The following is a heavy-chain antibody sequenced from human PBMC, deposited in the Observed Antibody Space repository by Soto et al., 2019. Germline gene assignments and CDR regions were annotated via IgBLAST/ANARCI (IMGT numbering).Heavy chain of an antibody. CDR3: AKGAALTISWFDP. V-gene: IGHV3-30*18. Sequence: PGGSLRLSCAASGFTFSSYGMHWVRQAPGKGLEWVAVISYDGSNKYYADSVKGRFTISRDNSKNTLYLQMNSLRAEDTAVYYCAKGAALTISWFDPWGQGTLVTVSS. CDR2: ISYDGSNK. D-gene: IGHD3-3*01. J-gene: IGHJ5*02. CDR1: GFTFSSYG.